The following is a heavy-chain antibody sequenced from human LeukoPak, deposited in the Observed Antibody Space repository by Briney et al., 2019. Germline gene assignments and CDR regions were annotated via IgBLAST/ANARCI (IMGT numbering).Heavy chain of an antibody. D-gene: IGHD3-10*01. CDR1: GGSFSGYY. CDR2: INHSGST. V-gene: IGHV4-34*01. J-gene: IGHJ4*02. Sequence: SETLSLTCAVYGGSFSGYYWSWIRQPPGKGLEWIGEINHSGSTNYNPSLKSRVTMSVDTSKNQFSLKLSSVTAADTAVYYCARGSGSGSYGYYFDYWGQGTLVTVSS. CDR3: ARGSGSGSYGYYFDY.